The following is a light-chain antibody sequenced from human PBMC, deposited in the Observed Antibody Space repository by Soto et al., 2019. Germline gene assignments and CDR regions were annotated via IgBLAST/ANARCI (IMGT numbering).Light chain of an antibody. J-gene: IGLJ1*01. Sequence: QSFLTQPPSVSGAPGQRVTISCTGSSSNIGAGYDVHWYQQRPGTAPKLLIFGNINRPSGVPDRFSGSKSGTSASLVITGLQAEDEGDYYCQSYDSTLSARYVFGTGTKVTVL. V-gene: IGLV1-40*01. CDR3: QSYDSTLSARYV. CDR1: SSNIGAGYD. CDR2: GNI.